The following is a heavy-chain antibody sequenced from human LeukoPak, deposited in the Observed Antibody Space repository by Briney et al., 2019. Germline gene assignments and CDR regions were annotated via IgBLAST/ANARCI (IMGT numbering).Heavy chain of an antibody. V-gene: IGHV3-7*01. CDR3: ARSGYGDYGDWFDP. D-gene: IGHD5-12*01. CDR1: GFTFSSFW. CDR2: IKQDGSEK. J-gene: IGHJ5*02. Sequence: PGGSLRLSCAASGFTFSSFWMSWVRQAPGKGLEWVANIKQDGSEKYYVDSVKGRFTIPRDNAKSSLYLQMNSLRAEDTAVYYCARSGYGDYGDWFDPWGQGALVTVSS.